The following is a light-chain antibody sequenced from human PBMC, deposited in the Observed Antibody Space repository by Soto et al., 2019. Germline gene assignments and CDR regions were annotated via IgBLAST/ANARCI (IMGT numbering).Light chain of an antibody. CDR3: QQSYSTPWT. J-gene: IGKJ1*01. Sequence: IQMTHSPSTLSASVGDRGTITCRASQSISSWLAWYQQKPGKAPKLLIYGASSSESGVPSRFSGSGSGTDFTLTISSMQPGDFATYYCQQSYSTPWTFGQGTKVDI. CDR1: QSISSW. CDR2: GAS. V-gene: IGKV1-39*01.